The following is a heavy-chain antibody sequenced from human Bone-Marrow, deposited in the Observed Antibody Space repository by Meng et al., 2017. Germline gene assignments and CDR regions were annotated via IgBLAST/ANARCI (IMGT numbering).Heavy chain of an antibody. CDR1: GYTFSTCG. CDR3: ARDGFDWFTDYYYYGMDV. Sequence: ASVKVSCKASGYTFSTCGITWVRQAPGQGLEWMGWISGYNGNTNYAQKLQGRVTMTTDTSTSTAYMELRSLRSDDTAVYYCARDGFDWFTDYYYYGMDVWGQGTTVTVSS. V-gene: IGHV1-18*04. J-gene: IGHJ6*02. CDR2: ISGYNGNT. D-gene: IGHD3-9*01.